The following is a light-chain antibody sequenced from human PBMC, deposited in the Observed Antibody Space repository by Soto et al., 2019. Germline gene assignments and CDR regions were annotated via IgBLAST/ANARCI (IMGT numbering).Light chain of an antibody. V-gene: IGKV3-20*01. CDR3: QQYGSSPRT. Sequence: EIVLTQSPGTLSLSPGERATLSCRASRSVSSSYLAWYQQKPGQAPRLLIYGASSRATGIPDRFSGSGSGTDFTLTISRLEPEHFAVYYGQQYGSSPRTFGQGTKVDIK. J-gene: IGKJ1*01. CDR2: GAS. CDR1: RSVSSSY.